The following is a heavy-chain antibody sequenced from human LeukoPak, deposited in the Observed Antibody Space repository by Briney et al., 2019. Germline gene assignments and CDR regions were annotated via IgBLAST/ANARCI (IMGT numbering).Heavy chain of an antibody. Sequence: ASVKVSCKASGYTFTSYYMHWVRPAPGQGLEWMGIINPSGGSTSYAQKFQGRVTMTRDTSTSTVYKELSSLRSEDTAVYYCARDVRDSSSWLRGWFDPWGQGTLVTVSS. CDR1: GYTFTSYY. J-gene: IGHJ5*02. CDR2: INPSGGST. D-gene: IGHD6-13*01. CDR3: ARDVRDSSSWLRGWFDP. V-gene: IGHV1-46*01.